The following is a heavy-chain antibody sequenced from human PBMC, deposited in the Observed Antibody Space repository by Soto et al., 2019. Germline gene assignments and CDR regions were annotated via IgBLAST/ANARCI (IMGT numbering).Heavy chain of an antibody. J-gene: IGHJ1*01. CDR2: INPNTGGT. CDR3: SVYFDDLQEASF. D-gene: IGHD2-8*01. CDR1: GYTFTRYS. Sequence: QVQLVQSGAEVKKPGASVKVSCRASGYTFTRYSVHWVRQAPGQGLEWMGWINPNTGGTRFAPKFEGRVTLTTDPSVRTVYMEVGSLRSDDTAVFYCSVYFDDLQEASFWGQGTLVTVTS. V-gene: IGHV1-2*02.